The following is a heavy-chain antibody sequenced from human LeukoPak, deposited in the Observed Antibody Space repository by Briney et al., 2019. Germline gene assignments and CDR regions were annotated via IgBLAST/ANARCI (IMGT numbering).Heavy chain of an antibody. CDR1: GYTFTSYY. V-gene: IGHV1-46*01. CDR2: INPSGGST. CDR3: ARIAAAGNLDY. Sequence: GASVKDSCKASGYTFTSYYMHWVRQAPGQGLEWMGIINPSGGSTSYAQKFQGRVTMTRDTSTSTVYMELSSLRSEDTAVYYCARIAAAGNLDYWGQGTLVTVSS. D-gene: IGHD6-13*01. J-gene: IGHJ4*01.